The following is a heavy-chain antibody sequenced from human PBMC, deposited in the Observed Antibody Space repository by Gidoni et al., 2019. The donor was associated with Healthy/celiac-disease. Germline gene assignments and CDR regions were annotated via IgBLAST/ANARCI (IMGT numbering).Heavy chain of an antibody. CDR2: ISSNGGST. D-gene: IGHD1-26*01. V-gene: IGHV3-64*01. CDR3: ARDRANSGSFFDY. Sequence: EVQLVESGGGLVQPGGSLRLSCAPPGSTFSSYAMHWVRQAPGKGLEYVSAISSNGGSTYYANSVKGRFTISRDNSKNTLYLQMGSLRAEDMAVYYCARDRANSGSFFDYWGQGTLVTVSS. J-gene: IGHJ4*02. CDR1: GSTFSSYA.